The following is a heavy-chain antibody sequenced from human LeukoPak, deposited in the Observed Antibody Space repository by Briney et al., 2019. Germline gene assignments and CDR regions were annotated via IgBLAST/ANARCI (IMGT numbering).Heavy chain of an antibody. CDR1: GFTFSSYS. D-gene: IGHD6-13*01. J-gene: IGHJ4*02. CDR3: ARDLSSRGTYYFDY. Sequence: GGSLRLSCAASGFTFSSYSMNWGRQAPGKGLEWVSSISSSSSYIYYADSVKGRFTISRDNAKNSLYLQMNSLRAEDTAVYYCARDLSSRGTYYFDYWGQGTLVTVSS. CDR2: ISSSSSYI. V-gene: IGHV3-21*01.